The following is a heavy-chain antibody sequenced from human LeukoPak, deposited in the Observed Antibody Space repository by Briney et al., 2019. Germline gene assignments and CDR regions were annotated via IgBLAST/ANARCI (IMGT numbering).Heavy chain of an antibody. CDR2: IYYSGST. CDR3: ARGYRGYGSVAFDI. D-gene: IGHD5-18*01. J-gene: IGHJ3*02. CDR1: GGSISSYY. Sequence: SETLSLTCTVSGGSISSYYWSWIRQPPGKGLEWIGSIYYSGSTYYNPSLKSRVTISVDTSKNQFSLKLSSVTAADTAVYYCARGYRGYGSVAFDIWGQGTMVTVSS. V-gene: IGHV4-59*12.